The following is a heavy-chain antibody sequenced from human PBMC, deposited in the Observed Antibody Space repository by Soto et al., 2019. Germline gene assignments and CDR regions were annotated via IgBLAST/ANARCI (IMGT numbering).Heavy chain of an antibody. Sequence: VQLVETGGGLIQPGGSLRLSCAASGFSVRTNYMSWVRQAPGKGLEWVSVIESGGSIYYADSVKGRFIISRDYAKNTVYLQMNTLRVEDTAVYYCARAGVTPDFFDYWGQGTLVTVSS. CDR3: ARAGVTPDFFDY. CDR2: IESGGSI. D-gene: IGHD2-21*02. J-gene: IGHJ4*02. V-gene: IGHV3-53*02. CDR1: GFSVRTNY.